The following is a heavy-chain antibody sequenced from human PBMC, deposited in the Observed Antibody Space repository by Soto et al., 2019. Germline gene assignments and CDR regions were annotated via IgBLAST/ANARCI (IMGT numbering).Heavy chain of an antibody. Sequence: QVQLVQSGAEVKKPGASVKVSCKASGYTFTSYGISWVRQAPGQGLEWMGWISAYNGNTKYAQKLQGRVTMTTETSTRTAYMELRSLRSNETAVYSCARDQAMAQFDYWGQGTLVTVSS. J-gene: IGHJ4*02. D-gene: IGHD5-18*01. CDR3: ARDQAMAQFDY. CDR1: GYTFTSYG. CDR2: ISAYNGNT. V-gene: IGHV1-18*01.